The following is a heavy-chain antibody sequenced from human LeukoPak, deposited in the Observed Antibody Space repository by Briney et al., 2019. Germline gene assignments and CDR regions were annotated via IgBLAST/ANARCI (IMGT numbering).Heavy chain of an antibody. J-gene: IGHJ4*02. CDR2: ISAYNGNT. Sequence: ASVKVSCKASGYTLTSYGISWVRQAPGQGLEWMGGISAYNGNTNYAQKLQGRVTMTTDTSTSTAYMELRSLRSDDTAVYYCAKGWTVTTYVDFRGSFDYWGQGTLVTVSS. CDR1: GYTLTSYG. D-gene: IGHD4-17*01. V-gene: IGHV1-18*01. CDR3: AKGWTVTTYVDFRGSFDY.